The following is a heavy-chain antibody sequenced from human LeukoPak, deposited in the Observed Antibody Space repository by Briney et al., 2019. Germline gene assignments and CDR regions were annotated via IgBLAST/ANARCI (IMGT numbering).Heavy chain of an antibody. CDR3: AREARFALPVVGSGDY. CDR2: MFYNGAT. CDR1: GGSISSSDYY. V-gene: IGHV4-39*07. D-gene: IGHD6-19*01. Sequence: KASETLSLTCSVSGGSISSSDYYWGWLRQPPGKGLEWIGTMFYNGATKSNPSLSSRVTMSIDTSKNQFSLKLRSVTAADTAVYYCAREARFALPVVGSGDYWGQGTLVTVSS. J-gene: IGHJ4*02.